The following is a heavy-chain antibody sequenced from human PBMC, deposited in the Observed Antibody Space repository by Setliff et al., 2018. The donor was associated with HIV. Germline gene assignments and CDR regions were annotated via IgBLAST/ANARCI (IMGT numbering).Heavy chain of an antibody. CDR2: INQDGNKK. V-gene: IGHV3-7*03. J-gene: IGHJ5*02. Sequence: GSLRLSCAASGFVFSDFWMSWARQAPGKGLEWVANINQDGNKKYYVGSVQGRFTISRDNAKNSLFLQMNSLRVDDTAVYYCAALSLRTNSVYGIISTRFDPWGQGTLVTVS. CDR1: GFVFSDFW. D-gene: IGHD2-8*01. CDR3: AALSLRTNSVYGIISTRFDP.